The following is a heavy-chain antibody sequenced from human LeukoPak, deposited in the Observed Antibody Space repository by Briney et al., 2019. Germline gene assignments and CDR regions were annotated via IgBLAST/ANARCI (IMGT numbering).Heavy chain of an antibody. Sequence: SETLSLTCTVSGGSISSYHWSWVRQPPGKGLECIGYIYYSGSTHYNPSLKSRVTISVDTSKNQFSLKLSPVTAADTAVYYCAREAPLYYYYYYMDVWGKGTTVTVSS. J-gene: IGHJ6*03. V-gene: IGHV4-59*12. CDR3: AREAPLYYYYYYMDV. CDR2: IYYSGST. CDR1: GGSISSYH.